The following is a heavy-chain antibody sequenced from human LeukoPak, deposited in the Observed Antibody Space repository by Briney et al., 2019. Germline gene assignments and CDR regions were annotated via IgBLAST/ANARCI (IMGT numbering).Heavy chain of an antibody. J-gene: IGHJ2*01. CDR3: AKILGESGYGRYWYFDL. CDR2: INPNSGGT. V-gene: IGHV1-2*02. Sequence: ASVKVSCKASGYTFTGYYMHWVRQAPGQGLEWMGWINPNSGGTNYAQKFQGRVTMTRDTSISTAYMELSRLRSDDTAVYYCAKILGESGYGRYWYFDLWGRGTLVTVSS. D-gene: IGHD5-12*01. CDR1: GYTFTGYY.